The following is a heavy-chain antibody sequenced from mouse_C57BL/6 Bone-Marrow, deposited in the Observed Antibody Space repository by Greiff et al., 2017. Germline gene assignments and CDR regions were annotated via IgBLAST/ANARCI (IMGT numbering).Heavy chain of an antibody. D-gene: IGHD1-1*01. V-gene: IGHV2-5*01. Sequence: QVQLQQSGPGLVQPSQSLSITCTASGFSFTSYGVHWVRQSPGKGLEWLGVIWRGGSTDYNAAFMSSLSITKDNSKSHVSIKMSSLQADDTAIYYCAKRGSSYGYGMDYWGQGTSVTVSS. J-gene: IGHJ4*01. CDR3: AKRGSSYGYGMDY. CDR1: GFSFTSYG. CDR2: IWRGGST.